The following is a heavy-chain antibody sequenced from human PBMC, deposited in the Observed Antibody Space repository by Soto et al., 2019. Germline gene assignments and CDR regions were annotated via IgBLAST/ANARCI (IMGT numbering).Heavy chain of an antibody. CDR2: ISGSGGST. CDR1: GFTFSSYA. Sequence: PGGSLRLSCAASGFTFSSYAMSWVRQAPGKGLEWVSAISGSGGSTYYADSVKGRFTISRDNSKNTLYLQMNSLRAEDTAVYYCAKTPLRSGYSYGYAFDYWGQGTLVTVSS. D-gene: IGHD5-18*01. J-gene: IGHJ4*02. V-gene: IGHV3-23*01. CDR3: AKTPLRSGYSYGYAFDY.